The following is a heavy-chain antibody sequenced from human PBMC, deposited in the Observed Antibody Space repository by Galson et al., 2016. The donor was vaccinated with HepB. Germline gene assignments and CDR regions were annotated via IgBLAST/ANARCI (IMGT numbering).Heavy chain of an antibody. D-gene: IGHD5-18*01. Sequence: SLRLSCAASGFTFSSYAMHWVRQAPGKGLEWVAVISFDGSNNFYADSVKGRFTISRDNAKNSLYLQMNSLRAKDTAVYYCAREYSYGYYYFYGVDVWGQGTTVTVSS. V-gene: IGHV3-30-3*01. CDR1: GFTFSSYA. CDR3: AREYSYGYYYFYGVDV. CDR2: ISFDGSNN. J-gene: IGHJ6*02.